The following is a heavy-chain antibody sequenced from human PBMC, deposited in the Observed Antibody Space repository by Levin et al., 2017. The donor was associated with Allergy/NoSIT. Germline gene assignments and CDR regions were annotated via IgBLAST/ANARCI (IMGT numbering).Heavy chain of an antibody. Sequence: LSLTCAASGFPVSSNYMSWVRPAPGKGLEWVSVIYSGGSTYYADSVKGRFTISRDNSKNTLYLQMNSLRAEDTAVYYCAREVLIGGPDPYGMDGWGQGTTVTVSS. D-gene: IGHD2/OR15-2a*01. J-gene: IGHJ6*02. CDR3: AREVLIGGPDPYGMDG. V-gene: IGHV3-53*01. CDR1: GFPVSSNY. CDR2: IYSGGST.